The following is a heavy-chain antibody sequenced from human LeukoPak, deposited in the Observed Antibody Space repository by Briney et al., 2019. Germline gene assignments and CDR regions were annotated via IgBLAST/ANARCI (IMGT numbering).Heavy chain of an antibody. J-gene: IGHJ4*02. Sequence: PGGSLRLSCAASGFTFNSCAMHWVRQAPGKGLEWVAAISYDGSNKYYADSVKGRFTISRDTSKNRLYLQMNSLRPEDTAVYFCAKDRVVVVTLYYFEYWGLGTLVTVSS. D-gene: IGHD3-22*01. CDR3: AKDRVVVVTLYYFEY. CDR1: GFTFNSCA. CDR2: ISYDGSNK. V-gene: IGHV3-30*18.